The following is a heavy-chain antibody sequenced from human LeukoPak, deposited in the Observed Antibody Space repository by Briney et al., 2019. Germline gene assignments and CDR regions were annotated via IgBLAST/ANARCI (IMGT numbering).Heavy chain of an antibody. J-gene: IGHJ3*02. CDR2: IYYSGTT. CDR3: ARDRGYLDGFDI. V-gene: IGHV4-59*01. CDR1: GASISNYY. D-gene: IGHD3-10*01. Sequence: SETLSLTCSVSGASISNYYWSWIRQPPGKGLEWIGYIYYSGTTNYNPSLNSRVTISVDKSKSQLSLKLSSVTAADTAVYYCARDRGYLDGFDIWGQGTMVTVSS.